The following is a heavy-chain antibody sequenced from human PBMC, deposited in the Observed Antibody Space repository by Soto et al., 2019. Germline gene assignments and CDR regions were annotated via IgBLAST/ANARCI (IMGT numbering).Heavy chain of an antibody. D-gene: IGHD3-3*01. J-gene: IGHJ6*02. CDR1: GYTFTSYG. CDR3: ARIAGSDFWSCAIPGYNYGMEF. CDR2: ISAYNGNT. Sequence: QVQLVQSGAEVKKPGASVKVSCKASGYTFTSYGISWVRQAPGQGLEWMGWISAYNGNTNYAQKLQARVTMTTDTSPRTGDTERRSLRSGDTAVYYCARIAGSDFWSCAIPGYNYGMEFWGQGTTVTVS. V-gene: IGHV1-18*01.